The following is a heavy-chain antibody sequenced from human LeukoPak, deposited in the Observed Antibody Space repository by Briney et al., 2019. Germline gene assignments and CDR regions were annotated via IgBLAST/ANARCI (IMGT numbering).Heavy chain of an antibody. V-gene: IGHV3-21*01. Sequence: GGSLRLSCAASGFTFRSYSMNWVRQAPGKGLEWVSSISSSSSYIYYADSVKGRFTISRDNAKNSLYLQMNSLRAEDTAVYYCARDSVCDGSGWPARFDCWGQGTLVTFSS. CDR1: GFTFRSYS. D-gene: IGHD6-19*01. J-gene: IGHJ4*02. CDR3: ARDSVCDGSGWPARFDC. CDR2: ISSSSSYI.